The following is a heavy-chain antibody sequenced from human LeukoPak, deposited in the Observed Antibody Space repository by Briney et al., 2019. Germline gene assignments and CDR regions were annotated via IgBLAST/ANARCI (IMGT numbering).Heavy chain of an antibody. V-gene: IGHV3-23*01. D-gene: IGHD3-22*01. CDR3: AKGAVVTYLYYFDY. Sequence: GGPLRLSCAASGFVFNDAAMTWVRQAPGKGLEWVSLISSSGANTYYADSVKGRFTISRDNSKNTLYLQMNGLRAEDTAVYYCAKGAVVTYLYYFDYWGQGTQVTVSS. J-gene: IGHJ4*02. CDR1: GFVFNDAA. CDR2: ISSSGANT.